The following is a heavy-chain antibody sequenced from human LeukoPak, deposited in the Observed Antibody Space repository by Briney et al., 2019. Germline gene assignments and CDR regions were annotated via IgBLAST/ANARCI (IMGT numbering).Heavy chain of an antibody. V-gene: IGHV3-30*03. Sequence: GGSLRLSCAASGFPFSSYGMHWVRQAPGKGLEWVAVTSSDGSKNHYADSVKGRFTISRDNSKNTLYLQMGSLRAEDTAVYYCARSYTNYYDSSGYYYNYGMDVWGQGTTVTVSS. CDR3: ARSYTNYYDSSGYYYNYGMDV. J-gene: IGHJ6*02. D-gene: IGHD3-22*01. CDR1: GFPFSSYG. CDR2: TSSDGSKN.